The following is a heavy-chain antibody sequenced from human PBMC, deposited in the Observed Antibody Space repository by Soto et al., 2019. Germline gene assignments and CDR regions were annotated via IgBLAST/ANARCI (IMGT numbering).Heavy chain of an antibody. J-gene: IGHJ4*02. CDR1: GSPISISY. CDR3: ARRYGGNLDY. D-gene: IGHD1-26*01. Sequence: PSETLSPTYIFSGSPISISYWSWIRQPPGKGLEWIGYIYYSGSTNYNPSLKSRVTISVDTSKNQFSLKLSSVTAADTAVYYCARRYGGNLDYWGQGTLVTVS. V-gene: IGHV4-59*08. CDR2: IYYSGST.